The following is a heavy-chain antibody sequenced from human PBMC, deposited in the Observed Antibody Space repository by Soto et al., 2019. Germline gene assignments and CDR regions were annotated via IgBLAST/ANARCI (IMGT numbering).Heavy chain of an antibody. V-gene: IGHV1-69*12. D-gene: IGHD6-13*01. CDR3: ASLIAAAGPPHSPRYYYGMDV. Sequence: QVQLVQSGAEVKKPGSSVKVSCKASGGTFSSYAISWVRQAPGQGLEWMGGIIPIFGTADYAQKSQGRVTITADDYTSTAYMELSSLRSEDTAVYYCASLIAAAGPPHSPRYYYGMDVWGQGTTVTVSS. J-gene: IGHJ6*02. CDR1: GGTFSSYA. CDR2: IIPIFGTA.